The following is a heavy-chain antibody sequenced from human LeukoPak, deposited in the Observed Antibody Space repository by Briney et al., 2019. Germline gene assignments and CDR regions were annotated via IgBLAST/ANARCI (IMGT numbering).Heavy chain of an antibody. J-gene: IGHJ4*02. Sequence: SEPLSLTCTVSGGSISSSSYYWGWIRQPPGKGPEWIGSIYYSGSTYYNPSLKSRVTISVDTSKNQFSLKLSSVTAADTAVYYCARVASGYDFQVDYWGEGTLVTVSS. V-gene: IGHV4-39*07. CDR1: GGSISSSSYY. CDR3: ARVASGYDFQVDY. CDR2: IYYSGST. D-gene: IGHD5-12*01.